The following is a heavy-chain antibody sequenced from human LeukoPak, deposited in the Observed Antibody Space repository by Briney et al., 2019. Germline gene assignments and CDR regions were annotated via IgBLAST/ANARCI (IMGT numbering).Heavy chain of an antibody. J-gene: IGHJ6*02. V-gene: IGHV3-23*01. CDR3: ARERDGYNSMTRDYGMDV. CDR2: ISDSGGST. Sequence: GGSLRLSCAASGFTVSSYAVSWVRQAPGKGLAWVSAISDSGGSTQYADSVKGRFIISRDNSKNTLYLQMNSLRAEDTAVYYCARERDGYNSMTRDYGMDVWGQGTTVTVSS. CDR1: GFTVSSYA. D-gene: IGHD5-24*01.